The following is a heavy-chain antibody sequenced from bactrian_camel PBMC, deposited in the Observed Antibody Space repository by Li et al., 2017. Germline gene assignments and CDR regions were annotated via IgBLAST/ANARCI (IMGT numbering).Heavy chain of an antibody. D-gene: IGHD6*01. V-gene: IGHV3S1*01. J-gene: IGHJ6*01. CDR2: AYTAGDST. CDR3: AAFQAQPDRGGGSWYGPRCADFGY. Sequence: HVQLVESGGGSVQAGGSLRLSCVASGFTLSNHCMAWFRQVPGKEREGVASAYTAGDSTYYADSVKGRFTVSLDNRKNTLYLQMNSLKPEDTAMYYCAAFQAQPDRGGGSWYGPRCADFGYWGQGTQVTV. CDR1: GFTLSNHC.